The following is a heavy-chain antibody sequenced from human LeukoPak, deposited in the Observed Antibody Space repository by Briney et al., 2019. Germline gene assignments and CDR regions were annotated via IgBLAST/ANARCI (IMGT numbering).Heavy chain of an antibody. J-gene: IGHJ4*02. CDR3: ARPKAFQWLVRRGFDY. CDR2: IYTSGST. Sequence: TTSETLSLTCTVSGGSISSYYWSWIRQPAGKGLEWIGRIYTSGSTNYNPSLKSRVTMSVDTSKNQFSLKLSSVTAADTAVYYCARPKAFQWLVRRGFDYWGQGTLVTVSS. CDR1: GGSISSYY. V-gene: IGHV4-4*07. D-gene: IGHD6-19*01.